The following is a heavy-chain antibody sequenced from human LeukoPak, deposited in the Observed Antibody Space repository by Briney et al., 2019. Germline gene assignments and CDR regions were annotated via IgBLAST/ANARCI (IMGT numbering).Heavy chain of an antibody. D-gene: IGHD5-24*01. CDR3: ARGDGYRVVFDY. J-gene: IGHJ4*02. CDR2: IIPIFGTA. CDR1: GGTFSSYA. V-gene: IGHV1-69*13. Sequence: ASVKVSCKASGGTFSSYAISWVRQAPGQGLEWMGGIIPIFGTANYAQKFQGRVTITADESTSTAYMELSSLRSEDTAVYYCARGDGYRVVFDYWGQGTLVTVSP.